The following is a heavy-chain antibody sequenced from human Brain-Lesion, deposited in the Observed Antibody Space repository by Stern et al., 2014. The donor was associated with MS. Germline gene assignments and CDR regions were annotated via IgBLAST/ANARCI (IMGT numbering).Heavy chain of an antibody. Sequence: ESGPVLVKPTETLTLTCTVSGFSLSNARMGVSWIRQPPGKALEWLAHIFLHDEKSYSPSLKSRLTISKDTSKSQVVLTMTNMDPVDTATYYCARGIAASATGGGASYYYYYYMDVWGKGTTVTVSS. D-gene: IGHD6-13*01. CDR1: GFSLSNARMG. CDR2: IFLHDEK. J-gene: IGHJ6*03. CDR3: ARGIAASATGGGASYYYYYYMDV. V-gene: IGHV2-26*01.